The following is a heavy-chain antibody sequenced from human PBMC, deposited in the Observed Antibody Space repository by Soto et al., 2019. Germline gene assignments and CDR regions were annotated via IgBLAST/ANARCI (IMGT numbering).Heavy chain of an antibody. V-gene: IGHV3-33*01. Sequence: QSGGSLRLSCAASGFTFSSYGMHWVRQAPGKGLEWVAVIWYDGSNKYYADSVKGRFTISRDNSKNTLYLQMNSLRAEDTAVYYCARDEESSGIQLSDYCGQGPLVTVYS. J-gene: IGHJ4*02. D-gene: IGHD5-18*01. CDR2: IWYDGSNK. CDR3: ARDEESSGIQLSDY. CDR1: GFTFSSYG.